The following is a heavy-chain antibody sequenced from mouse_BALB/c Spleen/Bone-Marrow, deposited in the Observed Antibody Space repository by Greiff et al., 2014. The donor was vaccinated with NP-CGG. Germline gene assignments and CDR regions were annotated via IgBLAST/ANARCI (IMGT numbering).Heavy chain of an antibody. Sequence: DVHLVESGAELVKPGASVKLSCTASGFNIKDTYMHWVKHRPEQGLEWIGRIDPANGNTKYDPKFQGKATITADTSSNTAYLQLSSLTSEDTAVYYCVRSREYYFDYWGQGTTLTVSS. D-gene: IGHD1-1*01. CDR3: VRSREYYFDY. V-gene: IGHV14-3*02. CDR2: IDPANGNT. J-gene: IGHJ2*01. CDR1: GFNIKDTY.